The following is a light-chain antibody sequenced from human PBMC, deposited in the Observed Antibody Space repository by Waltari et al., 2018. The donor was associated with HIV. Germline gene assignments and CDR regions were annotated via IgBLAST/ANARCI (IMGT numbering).Light chain of an antibody. J-gene: IGKJ1*01. CDR3: QQYMSYRT. V-gene: IGKV1-5*03. CDR1: QSISSW. CDR2: KAS. Sequence: DIQMTQSPSTLSASVRDSVTITCRASQSISSWLAWYQQKPGKAPKLLIYKASSLQSGVPSRFSGSGSGTEFTLTISSLQPDDFATYHCQQYMSYRTFGQGTKVEIK.